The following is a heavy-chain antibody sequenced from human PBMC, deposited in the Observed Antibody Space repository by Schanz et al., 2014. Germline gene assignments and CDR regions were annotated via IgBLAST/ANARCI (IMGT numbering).Heavy chain of an antibody. J-gene: IGHJ4*02. V-gene: IGHV3-33*08. CDR1: GFTFTGYV. Sequence: VQLLESGGGFVQPGGSLRLSCAASGFTFTGYVMTWVRQAPGKGLEWVAVMWNDGIKTHYADSGKGRFTISRDNSKNTVYLQMNSLRTDDTAVYYCARDQSPYTNSSDVRYFDYWGQGSLVTVSS. D-gene: IGHD6-6*01. CDR3: ARDQSPYTNSSDVRYFDY. CDR2: MWNDGIKT.